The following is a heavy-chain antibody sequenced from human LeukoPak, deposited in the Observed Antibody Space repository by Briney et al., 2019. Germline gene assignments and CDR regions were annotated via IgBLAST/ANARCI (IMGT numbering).Heavy chain of an antibody. CDR2: ISESGGAT. J-gene: IGHJ4*02. D-gene: IGHD2-15*01. V-gene: IGHV3-23*01. CDR3: ARQLGYCSDGSCYFDF. CDR1: GFTFSNSA. Sequence: GGSLRLSCAASGFTFSNSAMSWVRQSPGRGLEWLAAISESGGATYYANYVRGRFTISRDNSKSTLHLQMNSLRAEDTGVYHCARQLGYCSDGSCYFDFWGQGTLVTVSS.